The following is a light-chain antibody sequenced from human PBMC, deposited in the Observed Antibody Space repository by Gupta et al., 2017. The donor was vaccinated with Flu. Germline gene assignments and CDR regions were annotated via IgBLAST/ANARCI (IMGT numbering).Light chain of an antibody. CDR1: KLGDVY. Sequence: SYELTQPPSVSVSPGQTARVTCSGDKLGDVYVSWYQQKSGQSPVLVIYQDTQRPSGIPERFSGSNSGNTATLTISGTQAMDEADYYCQAWDSGTCGFGGGTKLTVL. CDR3: QAWDSGTCG. CDR2: QDT. J-gene: IGLJ2*01. V-gene: IGLV3-1*01.